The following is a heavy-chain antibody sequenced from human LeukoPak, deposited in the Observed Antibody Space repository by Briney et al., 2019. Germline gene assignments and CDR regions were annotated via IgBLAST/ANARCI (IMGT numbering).Heavy chain of an antibody. D-gene: IGHD3-10*01. Sequence: GGSLRLSCAASGFTFSSYGMSWVRQAPGKGLEWVSSISGSGGNTYYADSVKGRFTISRDYSKNTLYLQMNSLRTEETAVYYCAKGPAMVRGTFDSWGQGTLVTVSS. V-gene: IGHV3-23*01. CDR2: ISGSGGNT. J-gene: IGHJ5*01. CDR3: AKGPAMVRGTFDS. CDR1: GFTFSSYG.